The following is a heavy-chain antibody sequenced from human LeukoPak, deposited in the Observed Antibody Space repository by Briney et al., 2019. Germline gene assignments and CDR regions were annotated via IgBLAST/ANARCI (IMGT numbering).Heavy chain of an antibody. CDR2: ISSSSSYK. CDR3: ARGPGRSSFDY. J-gene: IGHJ4*02. V-gene: IGHV3-21*01. CDR1: GFTFGDYA. Sequence: PGGSLRLSCTASGFTFGDYAMHWVRQAPGKGLEWVSSISSSSSYKYYGDSVKGRFTISRDNAKNSLYLQMNSLRAEDTAVYYCARGPGRSSFDYWGQGALVTVSS. D-gene: IGHD6-13*01.